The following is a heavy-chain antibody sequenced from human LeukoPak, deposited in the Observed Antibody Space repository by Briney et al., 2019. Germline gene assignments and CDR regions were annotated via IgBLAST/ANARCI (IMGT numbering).Heavy chain of an antibody. Sequence: GEPLKISCKGSGYSFTSYWIGWVRRMPGKGLEWVGIIYPDDSDTRYSPSFQDQVTISADKSISTAYLQWGSLKASDTAMYYCARHYPGGDYFIDYWGQGTLVTVSS. D-gene: IGHD4-17*01. CDR1: GYSFTSYW. CDR3: ARHYPGGDYFIDY. V-gene: IGHV5-51*01. CDR2: IYPDDSDT. J-gene: IGHJ4*02.